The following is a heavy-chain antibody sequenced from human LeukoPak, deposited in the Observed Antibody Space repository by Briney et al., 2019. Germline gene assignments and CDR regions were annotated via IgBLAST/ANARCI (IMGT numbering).Heavy chain of an antibody. CDR3: ARDPYYYDSSGYYPIDY. Sequence: GGSLRLSCAASGFTFTGYHMHWVRQAPGQGLEWMGRINPNSGDTNYAQNFQGRVTMTRDTSISTAYMELSRLRSDDTAVYYCARDPYYYDSSGYYPIDYWGQGTLVTVSS. CDR1: GFTFTGYH. V-gene: IGHV1-2*06. CDR2: INPNSGDT. J-gene: IGHJ4*02. D-gene: IGHD3-22*01.